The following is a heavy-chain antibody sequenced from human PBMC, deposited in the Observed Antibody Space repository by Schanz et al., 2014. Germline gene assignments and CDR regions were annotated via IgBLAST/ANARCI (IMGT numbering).Heavy chain of an antibody. Sequence: QVQLVQSGAEVKKPGASVKVSCKASGYTFTGYYMHWVRQAPGQGLEWMGRINPKNGQTNYAQKFQGRVTMTRDMSINTAYMELSRLRSDDSAVYYCASDFWSGYSHYYYGLDVWGQGTTVTVSS. CDR2: INPKNGQT. CDR1: GYTFTGYY. CDR3: ASDFWSGYSHYYYGLDV. J-gene: IGHJ6*02. D-gene: IGHD3-3*01. V-gene: IGHV1-2*06.